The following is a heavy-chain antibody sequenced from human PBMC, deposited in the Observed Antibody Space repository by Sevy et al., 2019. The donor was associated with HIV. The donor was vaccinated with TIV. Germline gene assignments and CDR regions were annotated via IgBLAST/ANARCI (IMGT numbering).Heavy chain of an antibody. CDR2: IYYSGTT. Sequence: SETLSLTCTVSDVSISSGTNYWGWIRQPPGKGLEWIGSIYYSGTTYYNPSLKSRVTMSADTSMNQFSLTLSSVTVADTAVYYCARQRGGWYESDAADIWGQGTMVTVSS. J-gene: IGHJ3*02. V-gene: IGHV4-39*01. CDR1: DVSISSGTNY. CDR3: ARQRGGWYESDAADI. D-gene: IGHD6-19*01.